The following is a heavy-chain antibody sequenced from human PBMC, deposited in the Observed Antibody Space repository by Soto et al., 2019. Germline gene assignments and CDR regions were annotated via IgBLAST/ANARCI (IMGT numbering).Heavy chain of an antibody. J-gene: IGHJ6*02. CDR1: GDTSNNYV. CDR3: AKTLSYYDFWSGYYPNAMDL. CDR2: IVPTFAPA. V-gene: IGHV1-69*01. Sequence: QVPLEQSGTEVKKPGSSVKVSCKASGDTSNNYVVSWVRQTPGQGLEWMGGIVPTFAPANYAQKFQGRVSITADESTSTVYMELNSLMSEDTAVYYCAKTLSYYDFWSGYYPNAMDLWGQGTTVTVSS. D-gene: IGHD3-3*01.